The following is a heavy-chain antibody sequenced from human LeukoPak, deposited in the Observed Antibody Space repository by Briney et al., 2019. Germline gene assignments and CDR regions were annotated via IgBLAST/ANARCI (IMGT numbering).Heavy chain of an antibody. D-gene: IGHD6-19*01. CDR1: GHTFTGYY. CDR3: GSGQWLVGVFY. V-gene: IGHV1-2*02. Sequence: AAVKVSCMASGHTFTGYYMHWVRQPPGQGLEWLGWINPNSGVTSYAQKFQGRITMTRDTSITTVYMELSSLTSDDTAVYYCGSGQWLVGVFYWGQANLVPVSS. J-gene: IGHJ4*02. CDR2: INPNSGVT.